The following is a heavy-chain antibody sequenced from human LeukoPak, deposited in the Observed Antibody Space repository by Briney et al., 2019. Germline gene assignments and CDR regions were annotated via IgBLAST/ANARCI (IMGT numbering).Heavy chain of an antibody. Sequence: ASVKVSCKASGYTFTSYGISWVRQAPGQGLEWMGIINPSGGSTSYAQKFQGRVTMTRDTSTSTVYMELSSLRSEDTAVYYCARDANWGSDYWGQGTLVTVSS. J-gene: IGHJ4*02. V-gene: IGHV1-46*01. D-gene: IGHD7-27*01. CDR2: INPSGGST. CDR3: ARDANWGSDY. CDR1: GYTFTSYG.